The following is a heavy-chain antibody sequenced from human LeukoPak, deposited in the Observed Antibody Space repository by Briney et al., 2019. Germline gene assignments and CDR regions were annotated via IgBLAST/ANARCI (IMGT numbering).Heavy chain of an antibody. D-gene: IGHD3-3*01. J-gene: IGHJ5*02. CDR2: IIRSGIT. Sequence: SETLSLTCADYGGSFSDSYWSWIRQAPGKGLEWIGEIIRSGITNYNPSLKSRATISIDTSKNQFSLRLSSVTAEDTAVYYCARGQRGRGYDFWSGYRWFDPWGQGTLVTVSS. CDR3: ARGQRGRGYDFWSGYRWFDP. CDR1: GGSFSDSY. V-gene: IGHV4-34*01.